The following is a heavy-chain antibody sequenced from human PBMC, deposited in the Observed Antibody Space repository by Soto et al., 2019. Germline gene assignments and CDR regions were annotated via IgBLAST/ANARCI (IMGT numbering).Heavy chain of an antibody. Sequence: SLRLSCAASGFTFSGCAMGWVRQAPGKGLEWVSGIVSSGARTYYADSVKGRFTIFRDNSKNTLYLQMNSLSTEDTAVYYCARARYCTNGVCYRNYYYYYMDVWGKGTTVTVSS. CDR1: GFTFSGCA. D-gene: IGHD2-8*01. CDR2: IVSSGART. CDR3: ARARYCTNGVCYRNYYYYYMDV. J-gene: IGHJ6*03. V-gene: IGHV3-23*01.